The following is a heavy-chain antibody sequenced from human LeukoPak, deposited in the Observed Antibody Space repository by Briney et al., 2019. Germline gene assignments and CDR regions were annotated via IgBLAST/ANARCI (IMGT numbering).Heavy chain of an antibody. J-gene: IGHJ3*02. V-gene: IGHV4-39*07. CDR1: GASISGSGYY. D-gene: IGHD3-22*01. Sequence: SETLSLTCAVSGASISGSGYYLGWIRQPPGKGLEWIGNIYYTGSTYYNASLQSRVTISIDTSKNQFSLKLTSVTAADTAVYYCARATNYYDSSGYYFARLRAFDIWGQGTMVTVSS. CDR3: ARATNYYDSSGYYFARLRAFDI. CDR2: IYYTGST.